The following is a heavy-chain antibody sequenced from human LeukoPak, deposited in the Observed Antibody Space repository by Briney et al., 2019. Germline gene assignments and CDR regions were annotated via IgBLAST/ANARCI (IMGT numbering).Heavy chain of an antibody. CDR1: GGTFSSHA. CDR2: IIPIFGTA. V-gene: IGHV1-69*13. J-gene: IGHJ4*02. CDR3: ARGGYVNPFDY. D-gene: IGHD1-1*01. Sequence: ASVKVSCKASGGTFSSHAISWVRQAPGQGLEWMGGIIPIFGTANYAQKFQGRVTITADESTSTAYMELSSLRSEDTAVYYCARGGYVNPFDYWGQGTLVTVSS.